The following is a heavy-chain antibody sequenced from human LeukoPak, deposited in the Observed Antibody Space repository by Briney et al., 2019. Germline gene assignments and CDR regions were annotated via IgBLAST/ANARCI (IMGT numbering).Heavy chain of an antibody. CDR3: VKSSRAGYYPDY. V-gene: IGHV3-9*01. Sequence: GGSLRLSCAASGFTFRDYAMHWVRQAPGKGLEWVSGILWNSGNVGYVDSAKGRFTISRDDAKNSLYLQMNSLRVEDTALYYCVKSSRAGYYPDYWGQGTLVTVSS. J-gene: IGHJ4*02. CDR2: ILWNSGNV. CDR1: GFTFRDYA.